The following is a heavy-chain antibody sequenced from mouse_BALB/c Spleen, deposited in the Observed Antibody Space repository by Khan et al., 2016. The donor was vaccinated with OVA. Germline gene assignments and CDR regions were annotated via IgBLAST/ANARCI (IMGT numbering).Heavy chain of an antibody. CDR3: VRDYWDVFAY. CDR1: GYTIKDTY. CDR2: IDPANGNT. V-gene: IGHV14-3*02. J-gene: IGHJ3*01. Sequence: VQLKQSGAELVQPGASVKLSCTASGYTIKDTYMHWVKQRPEQGLEWIGRIDPANGNTKCDPKFQGTATITTDTSSNTAYLQLSSLTSEDTAVYYCVRDYWDVFAYWGQGTLVTVSA. D-gene: IGHD4-1*01.